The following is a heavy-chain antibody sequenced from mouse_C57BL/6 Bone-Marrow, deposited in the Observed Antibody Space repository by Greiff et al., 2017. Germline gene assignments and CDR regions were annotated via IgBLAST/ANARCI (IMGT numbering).Heavy chain of an antibody. CDR3: ARVDYYGHYSYYFDY. CDR1: GFNFSSYA. D-gene: IGHD2-1*01. V-gene: IGHV5-4*03. J-gene: IGHJ2*01. CDR2: ISDGGSYT. Sequence: EVKVVESGGGLVKPGGSLKLSCAASGFNFSSYAMSWVRQTPEKRLEWVATISDGGSYTYYPDNVKGRFTISRDNAKNNLYLQMSHLKSEDTAMYYCARVDYYGHYSYYFDYWGQGTTLTVSS.